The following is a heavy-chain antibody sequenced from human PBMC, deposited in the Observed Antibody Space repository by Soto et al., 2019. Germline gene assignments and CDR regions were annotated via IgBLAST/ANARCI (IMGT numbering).Heavy chain of an antibody. CDR2: ISISGTTI. Sequence: QVQLVESGGGLVKPGGSLRLSCAASGFTLSDYYMTWIRQAPGKGLEWVSDISISGTTIHYADSVRGRFTISRDNAKTSLWLQMNTRRAEDTAGYYCARLRGDGYYNFWGQGTLVTVSS. CDR3: ARLRGDGYYNF. V-gene: IGHV3-11*01. D-gene: IGHD3-9*01. J-gene: IGHJ4*02. CDR1: GFTLSDYY.